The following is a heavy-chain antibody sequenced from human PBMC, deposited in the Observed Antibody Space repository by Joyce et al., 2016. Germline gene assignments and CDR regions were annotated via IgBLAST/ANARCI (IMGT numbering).Heavy chain of an antibody. J-gene: IGHJ1*01. CDR1: GFIFDDYT. CDR2: ITWDACSI. CDR3: AKDKYMRSSRESHFHH. Sequence: EVQLVDSGGVVVQPGGSLRLSCAASGFIFDDYTMFWVRQPPGKGLEWVSLITWDACSIYYADSVKDRFTISRDNSKNSLFLQINSLKTEDTALYYCAKDKYMRSSRESHFHHWGQGTPVIVSS. D-gene: IGHD6-6*01. V-gene: IGHV3-43*01.